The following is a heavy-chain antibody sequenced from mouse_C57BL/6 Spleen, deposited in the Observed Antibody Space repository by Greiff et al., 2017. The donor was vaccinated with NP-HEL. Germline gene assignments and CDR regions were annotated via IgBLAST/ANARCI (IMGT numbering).Heavy chain of an antibody. CDR1: GYTFTDYE. V-gene: IGHV1-15*01. CDR2: IDPETGGT. CDR3: TRENDYAMDY. J-gene: IGHJ4*01. Sequence: QVQLQQSGAELVRPGASVTLSCKASGYTFTDYEMHWVKQTPVHGLEWIGAIDPETGGTAYNQKFEGKAILTADKSSSTAYMELRSLTSEDSAVYYCTRENDYAMDYWGQGTSVTVSS.